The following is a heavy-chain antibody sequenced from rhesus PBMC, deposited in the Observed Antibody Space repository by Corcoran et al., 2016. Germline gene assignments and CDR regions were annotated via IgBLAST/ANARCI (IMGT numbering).Heavy chain of an antibody. CDR2: INTDTGNP. CDR1: GYTFTSYG. J-gene: IGHJ4*01. Sequence: QVQLVQSGAEVKQPGAPVKVSCKASGYTFTSYGMNWVRQAHGQRLEWMGWINTDTGNPTSAQVFKERFTFAMDPSSSTAYLQISSLKAEDTAVYYCARRAAAGTPPWPNFDYWGQGVLVTVSS. CDR3: ARRAAAGTPPWPNFDY. D-gene: IGHD6-31*01. V-gene: IGHV7-114*01.